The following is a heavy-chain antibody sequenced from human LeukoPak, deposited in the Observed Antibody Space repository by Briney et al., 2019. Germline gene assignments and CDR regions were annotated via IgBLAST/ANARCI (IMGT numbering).Heavy chain of an antibody. Sequence: SETLSLTCAVYGGSFSGYYWSWIRQPSGKGLEWIGEINHSGSTNYNPSLKSRVTISVDTSKNQFSLKLSSVTAADTAVYYCARAHTAMVTIDYWGQGTLVTVSS. J-gene: IGHJ4*02. D-gene: IGHD5-18*01. CDR3: ARAHTAMVTIDY. CDR2: INHSGST. V-gene: IGHV4-34*01. CDR1: GGSFSGYY.